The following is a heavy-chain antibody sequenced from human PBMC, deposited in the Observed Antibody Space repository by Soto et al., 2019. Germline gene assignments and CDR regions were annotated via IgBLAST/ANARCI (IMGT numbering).Heavy chain of an antibody. Sequence: GESLKISCKGSGYSFTSYWISWVRQMPGKGLEWMGRIDPSDSYTNYSPSFQGHVTISADKSISTAYLQWSSLKASDTAMYYCAQSSPPPRIAAAGTVGYGMDGWGKGTTVTVSS. J-gene: IGHJ6*04. CDR1: GYSFTSYW. CDR3: AQSSPPPRIAAAGTVGYGMDG. D-gene: IGHD6-13*01. V-gene: IGHV5-10-1*01. CDR2: IDPSDSYT.